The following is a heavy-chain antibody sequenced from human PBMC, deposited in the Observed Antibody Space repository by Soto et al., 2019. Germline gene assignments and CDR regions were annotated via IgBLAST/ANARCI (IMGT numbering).Heavy chain of an antibody. J-gene: IGHJ4*02. Sequence: PSETLSLTCAVSGGSVSSYYWSWIRQPPGKGLEWIGYIYYSGSTNYNPSLKSRVTISVDTSKNQFSLKLSSVTAADTAVYYCARDGGAGAIFDYWGQGTLVTVSS. CDR3: ARDGGAGAIFDY. V-gene: IGHV4-59*02. CDR1: GGSVSSYY. CDR2: IYYSGST. D-gene: IGHD2-2*02.